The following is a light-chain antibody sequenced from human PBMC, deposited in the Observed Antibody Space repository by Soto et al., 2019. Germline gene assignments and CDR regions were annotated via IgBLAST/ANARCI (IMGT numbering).Light chain of an antibody. CDR2: EAS. CDR3: QQYHTFPWT. J-gene: IGKJ1*01. CDR1: QSISRW. Sequence: DIQMTQSPSTLSASVGDSVTISCRASQSISRWVAWFQQKPGKAPKVLITEASSLEGGVPSRFSGSGYGTEFTLTISSLQPDDFASYCCQQYHTFPWTFGQGTKVEIK. V-gene: IGKV1-5*03.